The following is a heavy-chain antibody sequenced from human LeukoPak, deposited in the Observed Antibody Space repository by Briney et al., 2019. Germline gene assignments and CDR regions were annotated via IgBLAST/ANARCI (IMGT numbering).Heavy chain of an antibody. D-gene: IGHD2-2*01. J-gene: IGHJ6*03. CDR2: IYHSGST. CDR3: ARVVVVPAQYMDV. V-gene: IGHV4-38-2*01. CDR1: GYSISSGYY. Sequence: LETLSLTCAVSGYSISSGYYWGWIRQPPGKGLEWIGSIYHSGSTYYNPSLKSRVTISVDTSKNQFSLKPSSETAADTAVYYYARVVVVPAQYMDVWGKGTTVTVSS.